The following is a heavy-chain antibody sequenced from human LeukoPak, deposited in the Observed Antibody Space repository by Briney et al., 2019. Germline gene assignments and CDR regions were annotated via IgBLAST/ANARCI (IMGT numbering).Heavy chain of an antibody. Sequence: SETLSLTCAVYGGSFSGYYWSWIRQPPGKGLEWIGEINHSGSTNYNPSLKSRVTLSVDRSKNQFSLKLSSVTAADTAVYYCARGLMVRGVILYYYYYMDVWGKGTTVTVSS. CDR3: ARGLMVRGVILYYYYYMDV. CDR2: INHSGST. CDR1: GGSFSGYY. J-gene: IGHJ6*03. V-gene: IGHV4-34*01. D-gene: IGHD3-10*01.